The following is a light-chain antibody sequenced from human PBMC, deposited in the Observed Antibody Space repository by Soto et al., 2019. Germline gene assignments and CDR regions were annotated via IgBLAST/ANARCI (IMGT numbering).Light chain of an antibody. Sequence: DIQMTQSPASLSASVGDRVTITCRASQGISNYLAWYQQKPGKVPKLLIYAASTLQSGVPSRFSGSGSGIDFTLTISSLQPEDVATYYCQKYNSAPPFTFGPGTKVDNK. CDR2: AAS. V-gene: IGKV1-27*01. CDR1: QGISNY. CDR3: QKYNSAPPFT. J-gene: IGKJ3*01.